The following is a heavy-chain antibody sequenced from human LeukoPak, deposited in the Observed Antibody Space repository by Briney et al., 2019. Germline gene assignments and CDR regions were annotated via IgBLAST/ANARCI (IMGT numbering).Heavy chain of an antibody. CDR3: ARQNYYYDSSGYSLNYYYYYYMDV. CDR2: IYYSGST. V-gene: IGHV4-39*01. Sequence: SETLSLTCTVSGGSISSSSYYWGWIRQPPGKGLEWIGSIYYSGSTYYNPSLKSRVTISVDTSKNQFSLKLSSVTAADTAVYYCARQNYYYDSSGYSLNYYYYYYMDVWGKGTTVTISS. D-gene: IGHD3-22*01. CDR1: GGSISSSSYY. J-gene: IGHJ6*03.